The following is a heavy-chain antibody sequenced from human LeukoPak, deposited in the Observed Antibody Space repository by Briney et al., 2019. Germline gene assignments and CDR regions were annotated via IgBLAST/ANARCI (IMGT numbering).Heavy chain of an antibody. Sequence: ASVKVSCKASGYTFTGYYMHWVRQAPGQGLEWMGWINTNSGGTNYAQKFQGRVTMTRDTSISTAYMELSRLRSDETAVYYCARVSYDSSGYYLVDYWGQGTLVTVSS. V-gene: IGHV1-2*02. CDR2: INTNSGGT. D-gene: IGHD3-22*01. CDR3: ARVSYDSSGYYLVDY. CDR1: GYTFTGYY. J-gene: IGHJ4*02.